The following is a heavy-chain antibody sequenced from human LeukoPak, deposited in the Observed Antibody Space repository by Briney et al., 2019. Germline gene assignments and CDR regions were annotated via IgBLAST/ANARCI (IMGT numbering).Heavy chain of an antibody. V-gene: IGHV3-21*06. J-gene: IGHJ5*02. CDR2: IDSSGGYM. D-gene: IGHD2-2*01. CDR3: ARVVCRTTSCYWFDP. CDR1: GFTFNTYS. Sequence: GGSLRLSCEASGFTFNTYSMNWARQAPGKGLEWVSSIDSSGGYMFYADSVKGRFIISRDNAKDSLYLQMNSLRVEDTAVYYCARVVCRTTSCYWFDPWGQGTLVTVSS.